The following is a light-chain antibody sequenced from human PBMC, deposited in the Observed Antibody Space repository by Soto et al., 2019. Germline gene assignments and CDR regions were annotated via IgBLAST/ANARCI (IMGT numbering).Light chain of an antibody. Sequence: DIVLTQSPATLSLSPWERATLSCRASQSVSNYLAWYQQKSGQAPRLLIYDASNRATGIPARFSGSGSGTDFTLTISSLEPEDFAVYYCQQRSYWQGTFGQGTRLEIK. CDR3: QQRSYWQGT. CDR1: QSVSNY. J-gene: IGKJ5*01. V-gene: IGKV3-11*01. CDR2: DAS.